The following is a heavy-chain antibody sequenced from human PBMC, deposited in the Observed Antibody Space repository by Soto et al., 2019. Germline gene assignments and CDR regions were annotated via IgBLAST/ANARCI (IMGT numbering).Heavy chain of an antibody. D-gene: IGHD2-15*01. V-gene: IGHV1-69*13. CDR1: GGTFSSYA. CDR3: ARRFCSGGSCYFQH. J-gene: IGHJ1*01. Sequence: ASVKVSCKASGGTFSSYAISWVRQAPGQGLEWMGGIIPIFGTANYAQKFQGRVTITADESTSTAYMELSSLRSEDTAVYYCARRFCSGGSCYFQHWGQGTLVTVSA. CDR2: IIPIFGTA.